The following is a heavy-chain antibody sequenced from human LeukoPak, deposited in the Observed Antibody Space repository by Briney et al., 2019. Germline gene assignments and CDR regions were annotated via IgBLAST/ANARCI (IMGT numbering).Heavy chain of an antibody. D-gene: IGHD4-17*01. CDR1: GFTFSTYT. Sequence: GGSLRLSCAASGFTFSTYTMNWVRQAPGKGLEWVSSIYSSGSYIYYADSVQGRFTISRDNAKNSLYLQMNSLRAEDTALHYCARDRTTVSSPLDYWGQGTLVIVSS. CDR3: ARDRTTVSSPLDY. J-gene: IGHJ4*02. V-gene: IGHV3-21*01. CDR2: IYSSGSYI.